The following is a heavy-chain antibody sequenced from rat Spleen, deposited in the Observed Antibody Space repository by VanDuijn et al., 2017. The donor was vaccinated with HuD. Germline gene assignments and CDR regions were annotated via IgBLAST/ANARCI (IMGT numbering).Heavy chain of an antibody. J-gene: IGHJ2*01. V-gene: IGHV5-7*01. Sequence: EVQLVESGGGLVQPGRSLKLSCAASGFTFSSFPMAWVRQAPKKGLEWVATISYDGSSTYYRDSVKGRFTISRDNAKSTLYLQMDSLRSEDTATYYCARPKIRSYYFDYWGQGVMVTVSS. CDR2: ISYDGSST. CDR3: ARPKIRSYYFDY. D-gene: IGHD2-1*01. CDR1: GFTFSSFP.